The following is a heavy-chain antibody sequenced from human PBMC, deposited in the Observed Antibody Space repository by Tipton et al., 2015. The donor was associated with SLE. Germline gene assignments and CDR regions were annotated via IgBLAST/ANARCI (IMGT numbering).Heavy chain of an antibody. J-gene: IGHJ2*01. Sequence: SLRLSCAASGFTLRNYELNWVRQAPGKGLEWVSYISSSGSLIYYADSVKGRFTISRDNARNSLYLQMNSLRAEDTAVYYCAREQLGIGSWYFDIWGRGTLVTVSS. CDR1: GFTLRNYE. D-gene: IGHD7-27*01. CDR3: AREQLGIGSWYFDI. V-gene: IGHV3-48*03. CDR2: ISSSGSLI.